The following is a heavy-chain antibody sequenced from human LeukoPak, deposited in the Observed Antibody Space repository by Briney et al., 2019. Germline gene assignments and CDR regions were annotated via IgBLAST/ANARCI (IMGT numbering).Heavy chain of an antibody. CDR2: IKSKTDGGTT. V-gene: IGHV3-15*01. J-gene: IGHJ4*02. CDR3: TTAMTHVFDY. CDR1: GFTFSHAW. D-gene: IGHD2-2*01. Sequence: PGGSLRLSCTASGFTFSHAWMTWVRQAPGKGLEWVGRIKSKTDGGTTDYAASVKGRFTISRDDSKNTLYLQMNSLKTEDTAVYYCTTAMTHVFDYWGQGTLVTVSS.